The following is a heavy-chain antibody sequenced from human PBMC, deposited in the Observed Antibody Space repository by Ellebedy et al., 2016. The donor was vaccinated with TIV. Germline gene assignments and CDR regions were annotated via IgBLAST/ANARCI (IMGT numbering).Heavy chain of an antibody. CDR2: ISNRDGST. D-gene: IGHD3-22*01. CDR1: GYTFSDYY. Sequence: GESLKISCAGSGYTFSDYYMSWMRQAPGKGLEWISYISNRDGSTYYADSVQGRFTISRNDAKSSLYLQMNSLRAEDTAVYYYVGGPGYWTSDHWGQGTLVTVS. V-gene: IGHV3-11*04. CDR3: VGGPGYWTSDH. J-gene: IGHJ4*02.